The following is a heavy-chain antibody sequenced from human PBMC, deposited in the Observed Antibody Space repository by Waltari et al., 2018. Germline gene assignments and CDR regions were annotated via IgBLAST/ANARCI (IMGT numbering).Heavy chain of an antibody. CDR1: GGSISSYY. CDR2: IYTSGST. CDR3: ARDPQYYYDSSGYYYDAFDI. V-gene: IGHV4-4*07. Sequence: QVQLQESGPGLVKPSETLSLTCTVSGGSISSYYWSCIRPPAGKGLEWIGRIYTSGSTNYNPSLKSRVTMSVDTSKNQFSLKLSSVTAADTAVYYCARDPQYYYDSSGYYYDAFDIWGQGTMVTVSS. J-gene: IGHJ3*02. D-gene: IGHD3-22*01.